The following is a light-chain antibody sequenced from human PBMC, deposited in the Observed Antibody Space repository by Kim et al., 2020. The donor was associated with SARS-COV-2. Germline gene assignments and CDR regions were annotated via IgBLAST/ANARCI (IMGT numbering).Light chain of an antibody. Sequence: EIVLTQSPGTLSLSPGERATLSCRASQSVSSSYLAWYQQKPGQAPRLLIYGASSRATGIPDRFSGSGSGTDFTLTISRVEPEDFVVYYCQQYGSSPLTFGGGTKVDIK. V-gene: IGKV3-20*01. CDR1: QSVSSSY. J-gene: IGKJ4*01. CDR2: GAS. CDR3: QQYGSSPLT.